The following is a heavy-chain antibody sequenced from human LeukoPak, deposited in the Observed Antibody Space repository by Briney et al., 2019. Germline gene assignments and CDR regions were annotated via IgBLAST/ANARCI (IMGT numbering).Heavy chain of an antibody. CDR2: INHSGST. J-gene: IGHJ5*02. CDR3: ARRGYYGSGSYYRINWFDP. D-gene: IGHD3-10*01. Sequence: PSETLSLTCAVYGGSFSGYYWSWIRQPPGKGLEWIGEINHSGSTNYNPSLKSRVTISVDTSKNQFSLKLSSVTAADTAVYYCARRGYYGSGSYYRINWFDPWGQGTLVTVSS. V-gene: IGHV4-34*01. CDR1: GGSFSGYY.